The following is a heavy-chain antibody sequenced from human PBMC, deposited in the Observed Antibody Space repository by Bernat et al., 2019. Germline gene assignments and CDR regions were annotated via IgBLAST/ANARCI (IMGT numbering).Heavy chain of an antibody. CDR2: IYYSGST. V-gene: IGHV4-31*03. CDR1: GGSISSGGYY. Sequence: QVQLQESGPGLVKPSQTLSLTCTVSGGSISSGGYYWSWIRQHPGKGLEWIGYIYYSGSTYYNPSLKSRVTISVDRSKNQLSLKLSSVTAEDTAVYYCAREVEDMVVVPAAKMTDAFDIWGQGTMVTVSS. J-gene: IGHJ3*02. CDR3: AREVEDMVVVPAAKMTDAFDI. D-gene: IGHD2-2*01.